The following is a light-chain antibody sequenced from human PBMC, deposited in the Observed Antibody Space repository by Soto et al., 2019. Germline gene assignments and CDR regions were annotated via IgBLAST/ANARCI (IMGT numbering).Light chain of an antibody. J-gene: IGLJ2*01. CDR2: EVS. CDR1: SSDVGGYNY. V-gene: IGLV2-14*01. Sequence: QSALTQPASVSGSPGQSITISCTGTSSDVGGYNYVSWYQQHPGKAPKLMIYEVSNRPSGVSNRFSGSKSGNTASLTISGLQAEDEADYYCSSYTSSITRWVVFGGGTQLTVL. CDR3: SSYTSSITRWVV.